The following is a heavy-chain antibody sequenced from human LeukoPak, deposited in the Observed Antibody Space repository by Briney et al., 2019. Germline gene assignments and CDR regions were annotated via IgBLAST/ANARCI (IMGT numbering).Heavy chain of an antibody. Sequence: ASVKVSCKASGYTFTGYYMHWVRQAPGQGLEWMGWINPNSGGTNYAQKFQGRVTMTRDTSISTAYMELSRLRSDDTAVYYCASVLYGSGWYIFDYWGQGTLVTVSS. J-gene: IGHJ4*02. D-gene: IGHD6-19*01. CDR2: INPNSGGT. CDR3: ASVLYGSGWYIFDY. V-gene: IGHV1-2*02. CDR1: GYTFTGYY.